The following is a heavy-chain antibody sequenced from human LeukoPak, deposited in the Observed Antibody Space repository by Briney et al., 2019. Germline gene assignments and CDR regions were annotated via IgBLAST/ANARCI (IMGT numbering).Heavy chain of an antibody. CDR1: GFTFINHA. D-gene: IGHD5-18*01. Sequence: GGSLRLSCAASGFTFINHAMTWVRQAPGKGLEWVSGIRGSGDRTFYAESVKGRFTISRDNFKNTVYLEMNSLRAEDTAVHYCAKDRSSYGYLDDWGQGTLVTVSS. V-gene: IGHV3-23*01. CDR3: AKDRSSYGYLDD. J-gene: IGHJ4*02. CDR2: IRGSGDRT.